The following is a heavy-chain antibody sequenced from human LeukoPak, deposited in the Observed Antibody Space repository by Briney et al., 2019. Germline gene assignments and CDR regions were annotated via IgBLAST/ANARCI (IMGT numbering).Heavy chain of an antibody. D-gene: IGHD3-22*01. Sequence: ASVKVSCKASGYAFTSYDINWVRQATGQGLEWMGWMNPNRGNTGYAQKFQGRVTMTRNTSISTAYMELSSLRSEDTAVYYCARGSVRGYIPGGDYWGQGTLVTVSS. CDR1: GYAFTSYD. CDR2: MNPNRGNT. CDR3: ARGSVRGYIPGGDY. J-gene: IGHJ4*02. V-gene: IGHV1-8*01.